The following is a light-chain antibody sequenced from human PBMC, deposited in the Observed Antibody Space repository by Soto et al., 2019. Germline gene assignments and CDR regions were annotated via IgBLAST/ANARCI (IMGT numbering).Light chain of an antibody. CDR1: SSDVGGYNY. CDR2: EGS. Sequence: QSVLTQPASVSGSPGQSITISCTGTSSDVGGYNYVSWYQQHPGKAPKLMIYEGSKRPSGVSNRFSGSKSGNTASLTISGLEAEDEVIYYCCSYVGISTNVFGTGTKVT. CDR3: CSYVGISTNV. J-gene: IGLJ1*01. V-gene: IGLV2-23*01.